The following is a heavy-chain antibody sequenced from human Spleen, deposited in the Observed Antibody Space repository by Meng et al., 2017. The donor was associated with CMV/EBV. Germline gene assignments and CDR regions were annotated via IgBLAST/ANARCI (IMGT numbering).Heavy chain of an antibody. CDR3: ARDRGVVDYYYYGMDV. J-gene: IGHJ6*02. CDR1: GGTFSSYA. Sequence: SVKVSCKASGGTFSSYAISWVRQAPGQGLEWMGGIIPIFGTANYAQKFQGRVTITTDESTSTAYMELSSLRSEDTAVYYCARDRGVVDYYYYGMDVWGQGTTVTVSS. V-gene: IGHV1-69*05. D-gene: IGHD3-10*01. CDR2: IIPIFGTA.